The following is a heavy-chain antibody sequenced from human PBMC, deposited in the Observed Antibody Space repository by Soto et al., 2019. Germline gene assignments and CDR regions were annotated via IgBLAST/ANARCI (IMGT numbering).Heavy chain of an antibody. V-gene: IGHV3-48*03. Sequence: GSLRLSCAASGFTFSCYEMNWVRQAPGKGLEWVSYISSSGSTIYYADSVKGRFTISRDNAKNSLYLQMNSLRAEDTAVYYCARKGFWSGYYSGYSYYYYGMDVWGQGTTVTVSS. J-gene: IGHJ6*02. CDR2: ISSSGSTI. CDR1: GFTFSCYE. D-gene: IGHD3-3*01. CDR3: ARKGFWSGYYSGYSYYYYGMDV.